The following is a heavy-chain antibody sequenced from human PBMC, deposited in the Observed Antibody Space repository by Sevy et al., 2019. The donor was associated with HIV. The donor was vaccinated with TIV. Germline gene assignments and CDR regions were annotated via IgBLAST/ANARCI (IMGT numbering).Heavy chain of an antibody. CDR1: GYTFTGYY. V-gene: IGHV1-2*02. CDR3: ASRPPYCSGGSCLGDY. CDR2: INPNSGGT. J-gene: IGHJ4*02. Sequence: ASVKVSCKASGYTFTGYYMHWVRQAPGQGLEWMGCINPNSGGTNDAPMFQGRVTMTRDTSISTAYMELSRLRSDDTAVYYCASRPPYCSGGSCLGDYWGQGTLVTVSS. D-gene: IGHD2-15*01.